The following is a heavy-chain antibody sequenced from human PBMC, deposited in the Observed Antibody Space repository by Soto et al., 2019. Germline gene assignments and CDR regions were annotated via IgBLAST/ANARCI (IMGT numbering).Heavy chain of an antibody. CDR1: GGTFSSYA. Sequence: QVQLVQSGAEVKKPGSSVKVSCKASGGTFSSYAISWVRQAPGQGLEWMGGIIPIFGTANYAQKFQGRVTITADESTSTAYMELSSMRSEDTAVYYCARDKWGCIGPEYYGMDVWGQGTTVTVSS. CDR3: ARDKWGCIGPEYYGMDV. CDR2: IIPIFGTA. D-gene: IGHD7-27*01. V-gene: IGHV1-69*01. J-gene: IGHJ6*02.